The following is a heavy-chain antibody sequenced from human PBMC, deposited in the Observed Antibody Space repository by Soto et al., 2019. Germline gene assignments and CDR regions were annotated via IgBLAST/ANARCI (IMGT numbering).Heavy chain of an antibody. V-gene: IGHV3-21*01. CDR3: ARSATKYALWGDY. J-gene: IGHJ4*02. Sequence: PGGSLRLSCAASGFTFSSYAMNWVRQAPGKGLEWVSSISSSSSYIYYADSVKGRFTISRDNAKNSLYLQMNSLRAEDTAVYYCARSATKYALWGDYWGQGTLVTVSS. D-gene: IGHD3-16*01. CDR2: ISSSSSYI. CDR1: GFTFSSYA.